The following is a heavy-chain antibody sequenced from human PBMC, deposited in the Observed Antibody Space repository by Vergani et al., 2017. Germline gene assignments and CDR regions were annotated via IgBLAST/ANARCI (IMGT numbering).Heavy chain of an antibody. CDR1: GGSISSGSYY. CDR2: IYTSGST. J-gene: IGHJ6*03. D-gene: IGHD5-12*01. CDR3: ARVLYSGYDGYYYYYMDV. Sequence: QVQLQESGPGLVKPSQTLSLTCTVSGGSISSGSYYWSWIRQPAGKGLEWIGRIYTSGSTNYNPSLKSRVTISVDTSKNQFSLKLSSVTAADTAVYYCARVLYSGYDGYYYYYMDVWGKGP. V-gene: IGHV4-61*02.